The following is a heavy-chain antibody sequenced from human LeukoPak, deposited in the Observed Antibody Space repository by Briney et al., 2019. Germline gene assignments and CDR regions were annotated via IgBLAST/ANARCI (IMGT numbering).Heavy chain of an antibody. CDR3: ARSPVAPWAFDI. D-gene: IGHD6-19*01. CDR1: GDTFSSYA. Sequence: SVKVSCKASGDTFSSYAISWVRQAPGQGLEWMGRIIPILGIANYAQKFQGRVTITADKSTSTAYMELSSLRSEDTAVYYCARSPVAPWAFDIWGQGTMVTVSS. J-gene: IGHJ3*02. CDR2: IIPILGIA. V-gene: IGHV1-69*04.